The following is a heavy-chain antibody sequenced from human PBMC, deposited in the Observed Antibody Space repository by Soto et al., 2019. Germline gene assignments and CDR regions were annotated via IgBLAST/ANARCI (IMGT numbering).Heavy chain of an antibody. J-gene: IGHJ5*02. Sequence: GESLKISCKGSGYSFTIYRISWVRRMPGKGLEWMGNIDPVDSYTNYSPSFQGHVTFSVDTSISTAYLQWSSLKASDTAMYYCARIESIARNWFDPWGQGTLVTVSS. D-gene: IGHD6-13*01. V-gene: IGHV5-10-1*01. CDR2: IDPVDSYT. CDR3: ARIESIARNWFDP. CDR1: GYSFTIYR.